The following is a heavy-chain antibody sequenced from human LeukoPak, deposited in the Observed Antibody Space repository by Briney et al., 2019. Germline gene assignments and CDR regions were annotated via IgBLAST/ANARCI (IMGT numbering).Heavy chain of an antibody. Sequence: PSGTVSLTCTVSGGSISSYYWSWIRQPPGKGLEWIGYIYYTGNTNNNPSLKSRLTISIDTSKNQFSLKLSSVTAADTAVYYCARVGDGVFDFWGQGTLVSVSS. J-gene: IGHJ4*02. CDR3: ARVGDGVFDF. CDR1: GGSISSYY. CDR2: IYYTGNT. V-gene: IGHV4-59*01. D-gene: IGHD3-10*01.